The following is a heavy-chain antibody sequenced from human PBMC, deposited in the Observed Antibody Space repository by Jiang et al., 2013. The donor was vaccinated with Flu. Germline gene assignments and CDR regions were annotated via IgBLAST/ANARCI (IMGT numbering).Heavy chain of an antibody. V-gene: IGHV2-70*01. D-gene: IGHD2-2*01. CDR3: ARICFPSQPYYYYGMDV. Sequence: VKPTQTLTLTCTFSGFSLSTSGMCVSWIRQPPGKALEWLALIDWDDDKYYSTSLKTRLTISKDTSKNQVVLTMTNMDPVDTATYYCARICFPSQPYYYYGMDVWGQGTTVTVS. CDR2: IDWDDDK. J-gene: IGHJ6*02. CDR1: GFSLSTSGMC.